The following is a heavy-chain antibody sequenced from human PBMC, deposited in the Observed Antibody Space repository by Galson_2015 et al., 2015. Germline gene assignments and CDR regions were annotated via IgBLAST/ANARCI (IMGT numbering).Heavy chain of an antibody. D-gene: IGHD2-15*01. J-gene: IGHJ4*02. CDR3: ARVCSGGTCLDS. CDR1: GYTFTTFG. V-gene: IGHV1-18*01. CDR2: ISGYSGNT. Sequence: SVKVSCKASGYTFTTFGISWVRQAPGQGLEWMGWISGYSGNTNYAQKFQGRVTMTTDTSTSKAYMEVRSLTSDDTAVYYCARVCSGGTCLDSWGQGTLVTVSS.